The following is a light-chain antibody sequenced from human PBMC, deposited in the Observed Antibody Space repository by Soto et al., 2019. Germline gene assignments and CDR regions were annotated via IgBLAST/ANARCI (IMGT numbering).Light chain of an antibody. V-gene: IGKV1-27*01. CDR2: GAS. CDR1: QDISDY. J-gene: IGKJ4*01. Sequence: DIQMTQSPSSLSASVGDRVTITCRASQDISDYLAWYQQKPGKAPKLLIFGASTLQSGVPSRFSGSGFGTDFTLTISSLQPEDFAIYYCQKYNSAPLTFGGGTKVEIK. CDR3: QKYNSAPLT.